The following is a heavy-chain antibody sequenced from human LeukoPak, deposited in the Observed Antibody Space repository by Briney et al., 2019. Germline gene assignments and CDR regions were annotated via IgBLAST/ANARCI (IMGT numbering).Heavy chain of an antibody. J-gene: IGHJ4*02. CDR3: ASQGMWPY. CDR2: INDDGSST. Sequence: PGGSLRLSCAASGFTFSSFWMHWVRQAPGKGLVWVSRINDDGSSTAYADSVKGRFTISRDNAKNTLYLQMNGLRAEDTAVYYCASQGMWPYWGQGTLVTVSS. CDR1: GFTFSSFW. D-gene: IGHD2-21*01. V-gene: IGHV3-74*03.